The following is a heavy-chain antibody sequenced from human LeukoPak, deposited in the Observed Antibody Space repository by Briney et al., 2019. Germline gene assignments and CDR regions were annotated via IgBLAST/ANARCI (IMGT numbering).Heavy chain of an antibody. CDR2: ISGGGSST. J-gene: IGHJ4*02. CDR3: AKVGPIPMVRGPNDY. V-gene: IGHV3-23*01. CDR1: GFTFSSYA. Sequence: PGGSLRLSCAVSGFTFSSYAMSWVRQAPGKGLEWVSAISGGGSSTYYADSVKGRFTISRDNSKNTLYLQMNSLRAGDTAVYYCAKVGPIPMVRGPNDYWGQGTLVTVSS. D-gene: IGHD3-10*01.